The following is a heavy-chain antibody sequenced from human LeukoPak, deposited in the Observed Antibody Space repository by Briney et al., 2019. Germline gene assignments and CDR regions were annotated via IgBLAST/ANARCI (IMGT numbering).Heavy chain of an antibody. D-gene: IGHD4-17*01. V-gene: IGHV1-69*13. CDR1: GGTFTSYA. J-gene: IGHJ6*03. CDR3: AHPAHGDYPPNYYYYMDV. Sequence: ASVKVSCKASGGTFTSYAISWVRQAPGQGLEWMGGIIPIFGTANYAQKFQGRVTITADESTSTAYMELSSLRSDDTAVYYCAHPAHGDYPPNYYYYMDVWGKGTTVTVSS. CDR2: IIPIFGTA.